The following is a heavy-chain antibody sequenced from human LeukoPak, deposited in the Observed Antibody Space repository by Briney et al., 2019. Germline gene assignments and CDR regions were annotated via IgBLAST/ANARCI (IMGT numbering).Heavy chain of an antibody. Sequence: PGGSLRLSCAASGFTFSSFSINWVRQAPGKGLEGVSYISPGSSTIYYADSMKGRFTISRANAENSLYLQMNSLRAEDTAVYYCARLSGGDSGYGYWGQGTLVTVSS. D-gene: IGHD5-12*01. CDR3: ARLSGGDSGYGY. CDR2: ISPGSSTI. J-gene: IGHJ4*02. CDR1: GFTFSSFS. V-gene: IGHV3-48*04.